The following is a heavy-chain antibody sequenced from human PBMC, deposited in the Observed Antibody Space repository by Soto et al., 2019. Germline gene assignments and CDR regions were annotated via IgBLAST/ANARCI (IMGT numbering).Heavy chain of an antibody. D-gene: IGHD6-13*01. V-gene: IGHV2-70*01. Sequence: GSGPTLVNPTQTLTLTCTFSGFSLSTSGMCVSWIRQPPGKALEWLALIDWDDDKYYSTSLQTRLTISKGTSKNQVVLTMTNMDPVDTATYYCARMPSSNWQFDYWGQGTLVTVSS. J-gene: IGHJ4*02. CDR3: ARMPSSNWQFDY. CDR1: GFSLSTSGMC. CDR2: IDWDDDK.